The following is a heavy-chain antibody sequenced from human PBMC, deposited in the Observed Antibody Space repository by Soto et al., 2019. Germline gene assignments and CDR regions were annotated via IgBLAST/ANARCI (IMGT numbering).Heavy chain of an antibody. Sequence: QVQLVRSGAEVKKPGSSVKVACEASGGRFTSYIFTWVRQAPGQGLEWMGRSIPIQGTADYALKFQDRVTMTADKSTNTVHMEMRSLRPDDTAVYYCAKSLVFVDPGYMDVWGKGTTVTVSS. V-gene: IGHV1-69*08. CDR1: GGRFTSYI. D-gene: IGHD2-21*01. CDR3: AKSLVFVDPGYMDV. CDR2: SIPIQGTA. J-gene: IGHJ6*03.